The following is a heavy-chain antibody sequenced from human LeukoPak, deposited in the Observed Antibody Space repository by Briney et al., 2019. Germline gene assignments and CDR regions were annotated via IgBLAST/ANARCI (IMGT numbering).Heavy chain of an antibody. Sequence: ASVKVSCKASGYTFTSYGISWVRQAPGQGLEWMGWISAYNGNTNYAQKLQGRVTMTTDTSTSTAYMELRSLRSEDTAVYYCARDPAVTWLGLYYFDYWGQGTLVTVSS. CDR2: ISAYNGNT. J-gene: IGHJ4*02. V-gene: IGHV1-18*01. CDR3: ARDPAVTWLGLYYFDY. CDR1: GYTFTSYG. D-gene: IGHD6-19*01.